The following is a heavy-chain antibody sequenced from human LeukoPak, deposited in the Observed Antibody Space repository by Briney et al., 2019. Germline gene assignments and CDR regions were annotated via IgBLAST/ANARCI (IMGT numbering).Heavy chain of an antibody. V-gene: IGHV3-30-3*01. CDR3: ARDLVGGLWFGDLGCFDY. J-gene: IGHJ4*02. Sequence: PGGSLRLSCAASGFTFSSYAMHWVRQAPGKGLEWVAVISYDGSNKYYADSVEGRFTISRDNSKNTLYLQMNSLRAEDTAVYYCARDLVGGLWFGDLGCFDYWGQGTLVTVSS. CDR1: GFTFSSYA. CDR2: ISYDGSNK. D-gene: IGHD3-10*01.